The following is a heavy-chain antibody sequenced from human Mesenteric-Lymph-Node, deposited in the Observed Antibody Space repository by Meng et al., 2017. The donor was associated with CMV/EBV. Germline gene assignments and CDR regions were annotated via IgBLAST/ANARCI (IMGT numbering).Heavy chain of an antibody. D-gene: IGHD5-18*01. Sequence: GESLKISCAASGFTFSSYSMNWVRQAPGKGLEWVSYISSSSSTIYYADSVKGRFTISRDNAKNSLYLQMNSLRAEDTAVYYCARGSGYSYGELDYWGQGTLVTVSS. CDR1: GFTFSSYS. J-gene: IGHJ4*02. CDR3: ARGSGYSYGELDY. V-gene: IGHV3-48*04. CDR2: ISSSSSTI.